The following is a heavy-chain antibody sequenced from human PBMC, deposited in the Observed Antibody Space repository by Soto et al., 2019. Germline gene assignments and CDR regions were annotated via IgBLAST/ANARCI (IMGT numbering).Heavy chain of an antibody. CDR1: GGSISSSNW. J-gene: IGHJ5*02. Sequence: PSETLSLTCAVSGGSISSSNWWSWVRQPPGKGLEWIGEIYHSGSTNYNPSLKSRVTISVDKSKNQFSLKLSSMTAADTAVYYCARTGTQYNWFDPWGQGTLVTVSS. CDR2: IYHSGST. V-gene: IGHV4-4*02. D-gene: IGHD6-19*01. CDR3: ARTGTQYNWFDP.